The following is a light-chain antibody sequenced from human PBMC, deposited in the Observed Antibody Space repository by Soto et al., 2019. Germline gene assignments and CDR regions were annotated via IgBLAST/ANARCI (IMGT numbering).Light chain of an antibody. CDR1: ERVATSY. CDR2: DTS. J-gene: IGKJ2*01. V-gene: IGKV3-20*01. CDR3: QQYGRSPLYT. Sequence: DIVLTQSPVILSLSPGDSATLSCRASERVATSYFAWYQQRRGQAPTLLIYDTSTRATGVPDRFTGSGSGTEFTLTFSSVEPEDFAVYYCQQYGRSPLYTFGQGTQLEI.